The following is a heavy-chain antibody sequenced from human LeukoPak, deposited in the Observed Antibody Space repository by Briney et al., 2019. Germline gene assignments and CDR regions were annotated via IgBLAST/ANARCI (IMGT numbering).Heavy chain of an antibody. CDR1: GGSFSGYY. Sequence: SETLPLTCAVYGGSFSGYYWSWIRQPPGKGLEWIGEINHSGSTNYNPSLKSRVTISVDTSKNQFSLKLSSVTAADTAVYYCAGSIAVAVGFFYYGMDVWGQGTTVTVSS. D-gene: IGHD6-19*01. CDR3: AGSIAVAVGFFYYGMDV. V-gene: IGHV4-34*01. CDR2: INHSGST. J-gene: IGHJ6*02.